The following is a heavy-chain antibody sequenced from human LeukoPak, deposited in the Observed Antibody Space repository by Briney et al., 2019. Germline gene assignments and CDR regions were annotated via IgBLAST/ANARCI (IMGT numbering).Heavy chain of an antibody. J-gene: IGHJ6*03. CDR2: INHSGST. Sequence: SETLSPTCAVYGGSFSGYYWSWIRQPPGKGLEWIGEINHSGSTNYNPSLKSRVTISVDTSKNQFSLKLSSVTAADTAVYYCARGNYQYYYGSGSYRYYYYMDVWGKGTTVTVSS. CDR1: GGSFSGYY. CDR3: ARGNYQYYYGSGSYRYYYYMDV. V-gene: IGHV4-34*01. D-gene: IGHD3-10*01.